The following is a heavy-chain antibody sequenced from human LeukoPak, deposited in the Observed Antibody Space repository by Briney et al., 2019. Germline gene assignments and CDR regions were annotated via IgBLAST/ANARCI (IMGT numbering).Heavy chain of an antibody. D-gene: IGHD3-10*01. CDR1: DGSLTSSY. Sequence: SETLSLTCTVSDGSLTSSYWSWIRQPPGKGLEWIASIFYPGSTYYNPSLKSRVTISVDTSENQLSLRVSSVTAADTAVYYCARGKYIDSGSYNVFDYWGQGTLVTGSS. CDR3: ARGKYIDSGSYNVFDY. CDR2: IFYPGST. J-gene: IGHJ4*02. V-gene: IGHV4-59*12.